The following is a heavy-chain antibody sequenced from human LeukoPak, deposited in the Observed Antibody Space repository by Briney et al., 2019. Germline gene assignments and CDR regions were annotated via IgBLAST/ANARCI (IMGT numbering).Heavy chain of an antibody. J-gene: IGHJ5*02. D-gene: IGHD3-3*01. CDR2: INPNSGGT. Sequence: ASVKVSCKASGYTFTGYYMHWVRQAPGQGLERMGWINPNSGGTNYAQKFQGRVTMTRDTSISTAYMELSRLRSDDTAVYYCARDPTYYDFWSGYYTKEGFDPWGQGTLVTVSS. CDR1: GYTFTGYY. V-gene: IGHV1-2*02. CDR3: ARDPTYYDFWSGYYTKEGFDP.